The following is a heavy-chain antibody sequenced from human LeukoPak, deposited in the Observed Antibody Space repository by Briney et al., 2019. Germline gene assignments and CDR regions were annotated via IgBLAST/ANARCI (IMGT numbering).Heavy chain of an antibody. Sequence: SETLSLTCTVSGGSISGYYWSWIRQPPGKGLEWIGYIYYSGSTNYNPSLKSRVTISVDTSKNQFSLKLSSVTAADTAVYYCARVDYYDSSGDNSFDYWGQGTLVTVSS. CDR3: ARVDYYDSSGDNSFDY. CDR1: GGSISGYY. J-gene: IGHJ4*02. D-gene: IGHD3-22*01. CDR2: IYYSGST. V-gene: IGHV4-59*01.